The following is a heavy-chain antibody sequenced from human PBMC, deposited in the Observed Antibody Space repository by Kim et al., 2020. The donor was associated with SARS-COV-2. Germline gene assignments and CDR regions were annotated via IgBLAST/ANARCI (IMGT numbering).Heavy chain of an antibody. Sequence: ASVKVSCKASGYTFTSYAMNWVRQAPGQGIEWMGWINTNTGNPTYAQGFTGRFVFSLDTSVSTAYLQISSLKAEDTAVYYCARTSNRDGYNLWVKYWGQGTLVTVSS. J-gene: IGHJ4*02. CDR2: INTNTGNP. V-gene: IGHV7-4-1*02. CDR3: ARTSNRDGYNLWVKY. CDR1: GYTFTSYA. D-gene: IGHD5-12*01.